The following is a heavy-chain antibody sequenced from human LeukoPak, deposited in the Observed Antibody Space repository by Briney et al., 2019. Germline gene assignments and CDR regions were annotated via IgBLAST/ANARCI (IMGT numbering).Heavy chain of an antibody. CDR3: ARGGRWLQPDLIDY. CDR2: IKQDGSEK. D-gene: IGHD5-24*01. CDR1: GFTFSSYW. V-gene: IGHV3-7*01. Sequence: GGSLRLSCAASGFTFSSYWMSWVRQAPGKGLEWVANIKQDGSEKYYVDSVKGRFTISRDNAKNSLYLQMNSLRAEDTAVYYCARGGRWLQPDLIDYWGQGTLVTVSS. J-gene: IGHJ4*02.